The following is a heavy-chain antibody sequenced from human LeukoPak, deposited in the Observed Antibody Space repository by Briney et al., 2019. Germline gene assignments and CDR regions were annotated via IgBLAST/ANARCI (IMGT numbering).Heavy chain of an antibody. CDR2: ISAYNGNT. CDR1: DYTFTRYG. CDR3: ARSYSSSSMDY. V-gene: IGHV1-18*01. J-gene: IGHJ4*02. D-gene: IGHD6-6*01. Sequence: ASVKVSCKASDYTFTRYGISWVRQAPEQGLEWMGWISAYNGNTKYAQKLQGRVTMTTDTSTNAAYMELRSLRSDDTAVYYCARSYSSSSMDYWGQGTLVTVSS.